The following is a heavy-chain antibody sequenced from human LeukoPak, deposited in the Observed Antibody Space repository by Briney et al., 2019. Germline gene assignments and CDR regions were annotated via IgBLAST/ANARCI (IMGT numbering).Heavy chain of an antibody. D-gene: IGHD2-15*01. Sequence: PGGSLRLSCAASGFTVSSNYMSWVRQAPGKGLEWVSVLYSGGSTFYADSVKGRFTISRDNAKNTLYLQMNGLRAEDTAVYYCARDTRGLCNGGSCFWYYFDGWGQGTLVTVSS. CDR2: LYSGGST. CDR3: ARDTRGLCNGGSCFWYYFDG. CDR1: GFTVSSNY. J-gene: IGHJ4*02. V-gene: IGHV3-53*01.